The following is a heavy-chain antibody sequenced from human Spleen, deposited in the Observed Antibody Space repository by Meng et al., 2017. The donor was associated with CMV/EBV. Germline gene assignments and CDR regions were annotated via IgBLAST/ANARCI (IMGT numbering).Heavy chain of an antibody. CDR3: VRVSRWRYSRPRTPLYFDY. V-gene: IGHV4-34*01. CDR1: GESFIGNY. CDR2: INHDGST. Sequence: SETLSLTCAVEGESFIGNYWSWIRHPPGKGLEWIGEINHDGSTNYNPSLKSRVTISADTSKSQFSLKLRSLSAADTAVYYCVRVSRWRYSRPRTPLYFDYWAQGTLVTVSS. J-gene: IGHJ4*02. D-gene: IGHD6-13*01.